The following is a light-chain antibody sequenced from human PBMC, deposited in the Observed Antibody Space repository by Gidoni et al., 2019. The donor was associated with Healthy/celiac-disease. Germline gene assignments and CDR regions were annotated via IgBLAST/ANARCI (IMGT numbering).Light chain of an antibody. V-gene: IGKV1-39*01. CDR2: AAS. J-gene: IGKJ2*01. Sequence: DIQMTQLPSSLSASVGDRVTITCRASQSISSYLNWYQQKPGKAPKLLIYAASSLQSGVPSRFSGSGSGTDFTLTISSLQPEDFATYYCQQSYSTPRYTFGQGTKLEIK. CDR3: QQSYSTPRYT. CDR1: QSISSY.